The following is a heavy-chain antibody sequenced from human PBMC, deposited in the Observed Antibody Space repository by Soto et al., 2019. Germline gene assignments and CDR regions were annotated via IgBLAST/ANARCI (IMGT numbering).Heavy chain of an antibody. V-gene: IGHV4-39*01. CDR1: GGSISSSSYY. J-gene: IGHJ4*02. CDR3: ARLSGWYKLDYFDY. CDR2: IYYSGST. Sequence: QLQLQESGPGLVKPSETLSLTCTVSGGSISSSSYYWGWIRQPPGKGLEWIGSIYYSGSTYYNPSLKSRVTISVDTSKNQFSLKLSSVTAADTAVYYCARLSGWYKLDYFDYWGQGTLVNVSS. D-gene: IGHD6-19*01.